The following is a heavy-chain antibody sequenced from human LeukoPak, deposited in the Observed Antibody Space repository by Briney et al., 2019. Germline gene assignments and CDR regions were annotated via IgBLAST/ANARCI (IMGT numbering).Heavy chain of an antibody. CDR3: ARVRGIAAAGIDY. V-gene: IGHV3-74*01. Sequence: PGGSLRLSCAASGFTFKTYWMHWVRQAPGKGLVWVSHSNSDGSSTSYADSVRGRFTISRDNSKNTLYLQMNSLRAEDTAVYYCARVRGIAAAGIDYWGQGTLVTVSS. CDR2: SNSDGSST. CDR1: GFTFKTYW. J-gene: IGHJ4*02. D-gene: IGHD6-13*01.